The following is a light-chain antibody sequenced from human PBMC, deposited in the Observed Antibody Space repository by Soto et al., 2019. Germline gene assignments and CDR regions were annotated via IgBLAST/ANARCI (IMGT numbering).Light chain of an antibody. Sequence: AIQLTQSPSSLSASVGDRVTITCRASQGISSALAWYQQKPGKAPKLLIYDASSLESGVPSRFSGSGSGTDFPLTISSLQPDDFATYYCQQFNSYPPTTFGQGTRLEIK. V-gene: IGKV1-13*02. J-gene: IGKJ5*01. CDR1: QGISSA. CDR2: DAS. CDR3: QQFNSYPPTT.